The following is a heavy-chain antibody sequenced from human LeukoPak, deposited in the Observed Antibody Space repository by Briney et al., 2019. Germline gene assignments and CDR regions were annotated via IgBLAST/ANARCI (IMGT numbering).Heavy chain of an antibody. CDR3: ARGEGLRYFDWLLYFDY. CDR1: GYTFTSYY. CDR2: INPSGGST. D-gene: IGHD3-9*01. V-gene: IGHV1-46*01. Sequence: ASVKVSCKASGYTFTSYYMHWVRQAPGQGLEWMGIINPSGGSTSYAQKFQGRVTMTRDTSTSTVYMELSSLRSEDTAVYYCARGEGLRYFDWLLYFDYWGQGTLVIVSS. J-gene: IGHJ4*02.